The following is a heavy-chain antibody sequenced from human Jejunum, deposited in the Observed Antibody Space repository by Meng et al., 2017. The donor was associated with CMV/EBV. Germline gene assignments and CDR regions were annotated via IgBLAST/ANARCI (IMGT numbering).Heavy chain of an antibody. CDR2: INTSVGYT. V-gene: IGHV1-46*01. Sequence: QVQRWQSGGEVKKPGASVKVSCKASGYTFTNYYMHWVRQAPGQGLEWMGIINTSVGYTSHAQKFQGRVTMTRDTSTSTVHMEVSSLRSADTAVYYCARASRVLGGFDYWGQGTLVTVSS. CDR1: GYTFTNYY. J-gene: IGHJ4*02. CDR3: ARASRVLGGFDY. D-gene: IGHD3-16*01.